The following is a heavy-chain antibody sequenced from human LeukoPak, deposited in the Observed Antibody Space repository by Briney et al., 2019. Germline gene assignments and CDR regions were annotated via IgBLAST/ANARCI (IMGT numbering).Heavy chain of an antibody. Sequence: SETLSLTCAVYGGSFSGYYWSWIRQPPGEGLEWIGEINHSGSTKYNPFLKSRVTISVDTSKNQFSLKLSSVTAADTAVYYCARRCSSTSCYNYWGQGTLVTVSS. J-gene: IGHJ4*02. CDR1: GGSFSGYY. D-gene: IGHD2-2*02. CDR3: ARRCSSTSCYNY. CDR2: INHSGST. V-gene: IGHV4-34*01.